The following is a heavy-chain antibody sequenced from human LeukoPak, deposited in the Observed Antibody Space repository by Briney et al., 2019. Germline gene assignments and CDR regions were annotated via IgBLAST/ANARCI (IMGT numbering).Heavy chain of an antibody. Sequence: PGGSLRLSCAASGFTFSSYAIHWVRQAPGEGLEWVAVISYDGSSKFYADSVKGRFTISRDNSKNTLYLRMNSLRAEDTAVYYCARSIAAPGTWYFDYWGQGTLVTVSS. CDR2: ISYDGSSK. CDR1: GFTFSSYA. J-gene: IGHJ4*02. D-gene: IGHD6-13*01. V-gene: IGHV3-30-3*01. CDR3: ARSIAAPGTWYFDY.